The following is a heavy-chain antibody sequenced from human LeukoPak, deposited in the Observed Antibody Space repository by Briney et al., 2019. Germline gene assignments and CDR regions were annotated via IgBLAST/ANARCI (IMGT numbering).Heavy chain of an antibody. CDR3: ARGTILTDYRDWFDP. D-gene: IGHD3-9*01. V-gene: IGHV3-66*01. CDR1: GFTVSSNY. J-gene: IGHJ5*02. CDR2: IHSGGST. Sequence: PGGSLRLSCAASGFTVSSNYMSWVRQAPGKGLEWVSVIHSGGSTYYADSVKGRFTISRDNSKNTLYLQMNSLRVEDTALYYCARGTILTDYRDWFDPWGQGTLVTVSS.